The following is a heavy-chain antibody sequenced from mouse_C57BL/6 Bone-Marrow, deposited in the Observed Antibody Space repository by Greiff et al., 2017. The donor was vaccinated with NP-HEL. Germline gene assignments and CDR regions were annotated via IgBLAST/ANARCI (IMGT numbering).Heavy chain of an antibody. D-gene: IGHD3-2*02. CDR2: ISYDGSN. V-gene: IGHV3-6*01. CDR3: ARDGLRLYFDY. Sequence: DVQLQESGPGLVKPSQSLSLTCSVTGYSITSGYYWNWIRQFPGNKLEWMGYISYDGSNNYNPSLKNRISITRDTSKNQFFLKLNSVTTEDTATYYCARDGLRLYFDYWGKGTTLTVSS. CDR1: GYSITSGYY. J-gene: IGHJ2*01.